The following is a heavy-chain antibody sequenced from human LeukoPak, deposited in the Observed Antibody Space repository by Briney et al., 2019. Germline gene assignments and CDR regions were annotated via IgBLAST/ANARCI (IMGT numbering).Heavy chain of an antibody. V-gene: IGHV1-18*01. CDR2: VSAYNGNT. J-gene: IGHJ4*02. Sequence: ASVKVSCKASGYTFTSYGISWVRQAPGQGLEWMGWVSAYNGNTNYAQKLQGRVTMTTDTSTSTAYMELRSLRSDDTAVYYCAYSAVVPYFDYWGQGTLVTVSS. CDR1: GYTFTSYG. CDR3: AYSAVVPYFDY. D-gene: IGHD4-23*01.